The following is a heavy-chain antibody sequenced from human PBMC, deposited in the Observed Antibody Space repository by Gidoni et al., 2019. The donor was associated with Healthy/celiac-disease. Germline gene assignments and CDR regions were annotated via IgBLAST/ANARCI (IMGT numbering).Heavy chain of an antibody. V-gene: IGHV3-7*01. CDR3: ARSPRSNWNYRYAFDI. J-gene: IGHJ3*02. Sequence: EVQLVESGGGLVQPGGSLRLPCAASGFTFSSYWMSWVRQAPGKGLEWVANIKQDGSEKYYVDSVKGRFTISRDNAKNSLYLQMSSLRAEDTAVYYCARSPRSNWNYRYAFDIWGQGTMVTVSS. CDR2: IKQDGSEK. D-gene: IGHD1-7*01. CDR1: GFTFSSYW.